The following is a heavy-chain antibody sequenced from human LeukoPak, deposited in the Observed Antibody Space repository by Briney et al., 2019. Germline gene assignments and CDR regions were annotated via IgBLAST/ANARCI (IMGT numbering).Heavy chain of an antibody. CDR3: ARGDRSAWYLPYDY. CDR1: GYTFTGYY. Sequence: GASVKVSCKASGYTFTGYYMHWVRQAPGQGLEWMGWINPNSGGTNYAQKFQGRVTMTRDTSISTAYMELSRLRSDDTAVFHCARGDRSAWYLPYDYWGQGTLVTVSS. D-gene: IGHD6-19*01. V-gene: IGHV1-2*02. CDR2: INPNSGGT. J-gene: IGHJ4*02.